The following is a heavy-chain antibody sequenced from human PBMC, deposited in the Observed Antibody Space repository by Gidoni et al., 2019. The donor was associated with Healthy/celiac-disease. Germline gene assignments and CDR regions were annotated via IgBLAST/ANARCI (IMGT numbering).Heavy chain of an antibody. CDR1: GFTFDDYA. V-gene: IGHV3-9*01. J-gene: IGHJ3*02. D-gene: IGHD2-2*03. Sequence: EVQLVESGGGVVQPGRSLRLSCAASGFTFDDYAMHWVRQDPGKGLEWVSGISWNSGSIGYADSVKGRFTISRDNAKNSLYLQMNSLRAEDTALYYCAKDWSAVGFDAFDIWGQGTMVTVSS. CDR2: ISWNSGSI. CDR3: AKDWSAVGFDAFDI.